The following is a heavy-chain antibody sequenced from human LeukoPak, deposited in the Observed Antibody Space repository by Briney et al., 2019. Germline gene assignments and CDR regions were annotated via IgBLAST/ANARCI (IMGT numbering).Heavy chain of an antibody. V-gene: IGHV4-59*01. Sequence: SETLSLTCTVPGGSISTYYWSWIRQPPGKGLEWIGFILYSGRTNYNSSLRSRLTISLGTSKNQFSLKLTSVTAADTAVYYCARDGFSGTSGMDVWGPGTTVAVSS. CDR2: ILYSGRT. D-gene: IGHD3-10*01. CDR1: GGSISTYY. CDR3: ARDGFSGTSGMDV. J-gene: IGHJ6*02.